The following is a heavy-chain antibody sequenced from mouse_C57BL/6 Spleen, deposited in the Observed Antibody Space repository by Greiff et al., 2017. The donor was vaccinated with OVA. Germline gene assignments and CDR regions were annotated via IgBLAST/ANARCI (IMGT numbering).Heavy chain of an antibody. CDR3: ARREDFEGYFDV. CDR2: ISSGSSTI. Sequence: EVMLVESGGGLVKPGGSLKLSCAASGFTFSDYGMHWVRQAPEKGLEWVAYISSGSSTIYYADTVKGRFTISRDNAKHTLFLQMTSLRSEDTAMYYCARREDFEGYFDVWGTGTTVTVSS. CDR1: GFTFSDYG. J-gene: IGHJ1*03. V-gene: IGHV5-17*01.